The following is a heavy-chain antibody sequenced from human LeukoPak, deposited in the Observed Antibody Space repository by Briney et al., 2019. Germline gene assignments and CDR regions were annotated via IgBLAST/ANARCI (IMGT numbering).Heavy chain of an antibody. Sequence: SSETLSLTCAVYGGSFSGYYWSWIRQPPGKGLEWIGEINHSGSTNYNPSLKSRVTISVDTSKNQFSLKLSSVTAADTAVYYCARLIAVAGKVPYYFDYWGQGTLVTVSS. V-gene: IGHV4-34*01. J-gene: IGHJ4*02. CDR1: GGSFSGYY. CDR3: ARLIAVAGKVPYYFDY. CDR2: INHSGST. D-gene: IGHD6-19*01.